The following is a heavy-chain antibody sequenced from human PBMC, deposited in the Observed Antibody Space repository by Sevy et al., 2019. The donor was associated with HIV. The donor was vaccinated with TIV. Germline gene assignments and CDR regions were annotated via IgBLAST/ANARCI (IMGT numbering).Heavy chain of an antibody. CDR1: GFPFSNYA. Sequence: GGSLRLSCAASGFPFSNYAMSWVRQAPGKGLEWVSTLIGGGSRTYYADSVTGRFIISRDNSRNTLYLQMNSLRAQDTAIYDGAKRRVQSGLSGGGANFGMDVCGRGTTVTVSS. V-gene: IGHV3-23*01. D-gene: IGHD2-8*02. CDR2: LIGGGSRT. CDR3: AKRRVQSGLSGGGANFGMDV. J-gene: IGHJ6*02.